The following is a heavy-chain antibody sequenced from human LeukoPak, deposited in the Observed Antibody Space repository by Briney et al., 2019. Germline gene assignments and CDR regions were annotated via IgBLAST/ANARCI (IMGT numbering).Heavy chain of an antibody. CDR1: GFTFSSYA. V-gene: IGHV3-23*01. CDR3: AKVYGPDSSGYYYDAFDI. Sequence: GGSLRLSCAASGFTFSSYAMGWVRQAPGKGLGWVSAISGSGGSTYYADSVKGRFTISRDNSKNTLYLQMHSLRAEDTAVYYCAKVYGPDSSGYYYDAFDIWGQGTMVTVSS. CDR2: ISGSGGST. J-gene: IGHJ3*02. D-gene: IGHD3-22*01.